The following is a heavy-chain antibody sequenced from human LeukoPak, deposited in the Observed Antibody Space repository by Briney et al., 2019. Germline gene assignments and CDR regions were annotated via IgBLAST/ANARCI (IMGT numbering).Heavy chain of an antibody. CDR2: ISSSSSYI. V-gene: IGHV3-21*01. D-gene: IGHD6-6*01. J-gene: IGHJ4*02. Sequence: GGSLRLSCAASGFTFSSYSMNWVRQAPGKGLEWVSSISSSSSYIYYADSVKGRLTISRDNAKNSLYLQMNSLRAEDTAVYYCARGVWSSSTPTDYWGQGTLVTVSS. CDR1: GFTFSSYS. CDR3: ARGVWSSSTPTDY.